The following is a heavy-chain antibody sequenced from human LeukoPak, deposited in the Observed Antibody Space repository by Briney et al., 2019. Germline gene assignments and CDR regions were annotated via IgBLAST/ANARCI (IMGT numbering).Heavy chain of an antibody. CDR1: GDSISSGSYY. D-gene: IGHD2-15*01. Sequence: SETLSLTCTVSGDSISSGSYYWSWIRQAAGKGLEWIGRIYTSGNTNYNPSLKSRVTISLDTSKNQVSLTLSSVTAADTAVYYCVKGRPPPARGSGWFDPWGQGTLVTVSS. CDR2: IYTSGNT. CDR3: VKGRPPPARGSGWFDP. V-gene: IGHV4-61*02. J-gene: IGHJ5*02.